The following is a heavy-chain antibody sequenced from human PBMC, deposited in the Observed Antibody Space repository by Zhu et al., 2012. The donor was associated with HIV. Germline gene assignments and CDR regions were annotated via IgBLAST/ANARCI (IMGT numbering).Heavy chain of an antibody. D-gene: IGHD2-21*01. Sequence: QVQLQQWGAGLLKPSETLPLTCAVYGASFSSYYWTWLRQSPGKGLERIGDINHSGNTNYNSSFKSRVTISIDNSKNQFSLSLKSVTADDSAVYFCAGQIAVADARPGYFDRWGQGTLVTVSS. CDR1: GASFSSYY. J-gene: IGHJ1*01. CDR2: INHSGNT. CDR3: AGQIAVADARPGYFDR. V-gene: IGHV4-34*01.